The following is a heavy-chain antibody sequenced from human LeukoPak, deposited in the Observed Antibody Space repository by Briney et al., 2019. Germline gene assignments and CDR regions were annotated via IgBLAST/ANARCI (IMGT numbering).Heavy chain of an antibody. Sequence: GGSLRLSCAGSGFYFSDSAVHWVRQASGKGLDWVGRISKKTNNYATAYAASVKGRFTISRDDSKSTAFLQMNSLETEDSAVYYCTTRDGTAGDWGRGTLVTVSS. CDR1: GFYFSDSA. CDR3: TTRDGTAGD. D-gene: IGHD6-13*01. V-gene: IGHV3-73*01. J-gene: IGHJ4*02. CDR2: ISKKTNNYAT.